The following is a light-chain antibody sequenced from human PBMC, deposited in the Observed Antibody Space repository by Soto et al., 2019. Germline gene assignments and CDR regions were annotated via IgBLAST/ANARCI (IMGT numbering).Light chain of an antibody. CDR1: QSVSSNH. J-gene: IGKJ1*01. CDR3: QQYGSSPRT. CDR2: AAS. V-gene: IGKV3-20*01. Sequence: IVLPQSPCTLSWSPREGGNLSCRASQSVSSNHLAWYQQKPGQAPRLLIYAASSRHTGIPDRFSGSGSGTDFTLTISRLETEDFAVYYCQQYGSSPRTFGQGTKVDIK.